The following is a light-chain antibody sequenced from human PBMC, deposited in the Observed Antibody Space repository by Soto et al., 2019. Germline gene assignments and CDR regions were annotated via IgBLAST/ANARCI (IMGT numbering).Light chain of an antibody. Sequence: DIHMTQSPSSLSASVGDRVTIACRASQSISRSLNWYQQTPGKAPQLLIYAASSLHSGVPSRFSASGSGTDLNLTIRSLHPEECATDYCQQSYGTPWTFGQGTKVEI. J-gene: IGKJ1*01. CDR3: QQSYGTPWT. CDR2: AAS. V-gene: IGKV1-39*01. CDR1: QSISRS.